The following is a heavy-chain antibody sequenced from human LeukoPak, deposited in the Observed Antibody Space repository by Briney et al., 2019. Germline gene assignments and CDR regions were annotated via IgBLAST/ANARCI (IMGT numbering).Heavy chain of an antibody. Sequence: ASVKVSCKASGYTFTSYGMSWVRQAPGQGLEWMGLISAYNGNTNYAQKLEGRVTMNTDTSTSTAYMELRSLRSDDTAVYYCARDSPIVVVPAANQGGGHDAFDIWGQGTMVTVSS. CDR1: GYTFTSYG. D-gene: IGHD2-2*01. CDR2: ISAYNGNT. CDR3: ARDSPIVVVPAANQGGGHDAFDI. V-gene: IGHV1-18*01. J-gene: IGHJ3*02.